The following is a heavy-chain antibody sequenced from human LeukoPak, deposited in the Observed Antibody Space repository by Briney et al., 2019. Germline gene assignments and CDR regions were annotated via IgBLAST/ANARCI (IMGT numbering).Heavy chain of an antibody. CDR1: GGTFSSYA. J-gene: IGHJ4*02. Sequence: SVKVSCKASGGTFSSYAISWVRQAPGQGLEWMGRIIPIFGTANYAQKFQGRVTITADESTSTAYMELSSLRSEDTAVYYCARGRQWDEQKGIFDYWGREPWSPSPQ. CDR3: ARGRQWDEQKGIFDY. V-gene: IGHV1-69*13. D-gene: IGHD1-26*01. CDR2: IIPIFGTA.